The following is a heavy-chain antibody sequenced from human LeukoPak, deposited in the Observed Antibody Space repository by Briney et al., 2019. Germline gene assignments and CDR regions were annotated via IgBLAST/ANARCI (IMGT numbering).Heavy chain of an antibody. CDR3: ARDAFGDFSY. J-gene: IGHJ4*02. CDR1: GLIFGSYW. V-gene: IGHV3-7*01. Sequence: GGSLRLSCTGSGLIFGSYWMDWVRQAPGKGLEWVANIKKDGSERNYVASVRGRFTVSRDNAKNSVYLKMNSLRAEDTAVYYCARDAFGDFSYWGQGALVTVSS. D-gene: IGHD3-10*01. CDR2: IKKDGSER.